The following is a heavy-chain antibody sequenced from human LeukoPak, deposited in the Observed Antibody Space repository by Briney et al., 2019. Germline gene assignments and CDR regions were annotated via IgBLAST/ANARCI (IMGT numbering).Heavy chain of an antibody. J-gene: IGHJ4*02. V-gene: IGHV1-46*01. CDR3: ARQGGSKPLNYFDF. CDR1: GYSFTTYY. D-gene: IGHD2-15*01. Sequence: ASVKVSCKASGYSFTTYYMHWVRQAPGQGLEWTGIINPSGGSISYAQKFQGRVTMTRDTSTSTAYMELSSLRSEDTAVYYCARQGGSKPLNYFDFWGQGTLVTVSS. CDR2: INPSGGSI.